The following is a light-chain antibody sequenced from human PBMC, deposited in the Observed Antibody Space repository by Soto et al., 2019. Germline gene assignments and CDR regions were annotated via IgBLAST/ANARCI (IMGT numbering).Light chain of an antibody. CDR3: QQSYNAPRT. CDR1: QSIISY. Sequence: DSQVEPSTSSLSASLGYIVPIPCRASQSIISYLNWYQQKPGKAPKLLIYAASSLQSGVPSRFSGSESGREFTLANSSLHPDDFATYDGQQSYNAPRTFGRGTKVDIK. V-gene: IGKV1-39*01. CDR2: AAS. J-gene: IGKJ4*02.